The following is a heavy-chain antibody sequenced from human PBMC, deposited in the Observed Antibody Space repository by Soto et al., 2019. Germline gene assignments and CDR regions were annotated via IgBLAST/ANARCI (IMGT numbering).Heavy chain of an antibody. V-gene: IGHV3-23*01. CDR3: AIERAARGIDY. D-gene: IGHD6-6*01. J-gene: IGHJ4*02. CDR2: ISTSGGNR. Sequence: EVRLLESGGGRVQPGGSLRLSCAASGFTYTNYAMTWVRQTPGKGLEWVSTISTSGGNRYYADSVKGRFTISRDNSENTVYLQMNSLRVDDSALYYCAIERAARGIDYWGPGTLVTVSS. CDR1: GFTYTNYA.